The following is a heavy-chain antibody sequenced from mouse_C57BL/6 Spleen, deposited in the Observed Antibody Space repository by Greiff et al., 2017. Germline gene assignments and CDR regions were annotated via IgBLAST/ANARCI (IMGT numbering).Heavy chain of an antibody. Sequence: QVQLQQPGAELVKPGASVKMSCKASGYTFTSYWITWVKQRPGQGLEWIGDIYPGSGSTNYNEKFKSKATLTVDTSSSTAYMQLSSLTSEDSAVXYCARGGSYDGYYGAMDYWGQGTSVTVSS. D-gene: IGHD2-3*01. V-gene: IGHV1-55*01. CDR1: GYTFTSYW. CDR2: IYPGSGST. J-gene: IGHJ4*01. CDR3: ARGGSYDGYYGAMDY.